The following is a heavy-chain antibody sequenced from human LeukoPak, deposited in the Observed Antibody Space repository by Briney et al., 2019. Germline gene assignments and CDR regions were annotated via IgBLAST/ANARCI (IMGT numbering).Heavy chain of an antibody. CDR1: GGSISSYY. CDR2: IYYSGST. CDR3: ARVPGYYDSSGYYHFDY. V-gene: IGHV4-59*01. J-gene: IGHJ4*02. D-gene: IGHD3-22*01. Sequence: PSETLSLTCTVSGGSISSYYWSWIRQPPGKGLEWIGYIYYSGSTNYNPSLKSRVTISVDTSKNQFSLKLSSVTAADTAVYYCARVPGYYDSSGYYHFDYWGQGTLVTVSS.